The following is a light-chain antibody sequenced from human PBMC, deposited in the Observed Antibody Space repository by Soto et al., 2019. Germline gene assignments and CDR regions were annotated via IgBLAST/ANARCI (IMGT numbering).Light chain of an antibody. J-gene: IGKJ5*01. CDR3: QQYGSAPPIT. CDR1: QSVSSNY. Sequence: IVLTQSPGTVSXSAXXXXTXXXRXXQSVSSNYLAWYQQKPGQAPRLLIYGASSRATGIPDRFSGSGSGTDFTLTISRLEPEDFAVYYCQQYGSAPPITFGQGTLLEIK. V-gene: IGKV3-20*01. CDR2: GAS.